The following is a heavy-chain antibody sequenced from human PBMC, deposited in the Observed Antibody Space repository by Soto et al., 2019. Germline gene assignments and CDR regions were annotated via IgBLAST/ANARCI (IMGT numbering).Heavy chain of an antibody. CDR2: IHVSGST. V-gene: IGHV4-61*01. Sequence: SETLSLTCTVSGGSVSSGSYQWTWIRQPPGKGLEWIGYIHVSGSTNDNPSLKGRVTMSIDTSKNQFSLKLSSVTAADTAVYYCAGDGHGMDVWGQGTKLTVSS. J-gene: IGHJ6*02. CDR3: AGDGHGMDV. CDR1: GGSVSSGSYQ.